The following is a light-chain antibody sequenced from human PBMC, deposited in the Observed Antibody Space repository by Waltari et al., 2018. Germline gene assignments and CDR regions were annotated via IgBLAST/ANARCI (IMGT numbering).Light chain of an antibody. CDR2: DVS. J-gene: IGKJ5*01. CDR1: QRLSSNH. V-gene: IGKV3-20*01. Sequence: IVLTQSPDTLSLSPGQRATLSCRASQRLSSNHFAWYHQKPGQAPRLLIYDVSSRASGVPDRFSGSGSGTDFTLTISRLEPEDFALYSCQQYGSSPLITFGLGTRLEMK. CDR3: QQYGSSPLIT.